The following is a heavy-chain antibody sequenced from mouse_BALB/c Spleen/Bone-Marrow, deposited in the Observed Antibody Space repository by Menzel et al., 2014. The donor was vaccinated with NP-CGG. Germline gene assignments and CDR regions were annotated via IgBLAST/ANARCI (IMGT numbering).Heavy chain of an antibody. Sequence: VMLVESGPGLVAPSQSLSITCTISGFSLTNYGLHWVRQPPGKGLEWLVVIWSDGSTTYNSALKSRLSISKDNSKSQVFLKMNSLQTDDTAMYYCARHCGNHLYAMDYWGQGTSVTVSS. CDR1: GFSLTNYG. J-gene: IGHJ4*01. CDR3: ARHCGNHLYAMDY. CDR2: IWSDGST. V-gene: IGHV2-6-1*01. D-gene: IGHD2-1*01.